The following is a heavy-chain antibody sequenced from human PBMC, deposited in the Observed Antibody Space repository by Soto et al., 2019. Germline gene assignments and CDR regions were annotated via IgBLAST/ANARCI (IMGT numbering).Heavy chain of an antibody. CDR3: AKDQLYKQWLPRSDWFDP. Sequence: GGSLRLSCAASGFTFSSYGMHWVRQAPGKGLEWVAVISYDGSNKYYADSKKGRFTNSRDNSKNTLYLQMNSLRAEDKAVYYCAKDQLYKQWLPRSDWFDPWGQGTLVTVSS. J-gene: IGHJ5*02. D-gene: IGHD6-19*01. CDR2: ISYDGSNK. V-gene: IGHV3-30*18. CDR1: GFTFSSYG.